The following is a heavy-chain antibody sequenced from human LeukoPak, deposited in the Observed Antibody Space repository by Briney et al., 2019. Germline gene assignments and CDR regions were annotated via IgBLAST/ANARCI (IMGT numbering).Heavy chain of an antibody. CDR1: GGSISSGDYY. V-gene: IGHV4-30-4*08. CDR2: IYYSGST. CDR3: AAGPGNWFDP. D-gene: IGHD2-8*02. J-gene: IGHJ5*02. Sequence: SETLSLTCTLSGGSISSGDYYWSWVRQPPGRGLEWIGYIYYSGSTYYNPSLKSRVTISVDTSKNQFSLKLSSVTAADTAVYYCAAGPGNWFDPWGQGTLVTVSS.